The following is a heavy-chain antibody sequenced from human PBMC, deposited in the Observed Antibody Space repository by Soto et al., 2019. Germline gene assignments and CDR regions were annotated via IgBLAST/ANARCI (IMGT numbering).Heavy chain of an antibody. V-gene: IGHV3-23*01. CDR1: GFTFSNYA. J-gene: IGHJ6*02. Sequence: EVHLLESRGGLVQPGGSLRLSCAASGFTFSNYAMTWVRQAPGKGLEWVSGVSGSGGSTNYADAVKGRFTISRDNSKNTLFLQMNSLRAEDTAVYYCASLGVGDWANYYYYYGMDVWGQGTTVTVSS. CDR3: ASLGVGDWANYYYYYGMDV. CDR2: VSGSGGST. D-gene: IGHD2-21*02.